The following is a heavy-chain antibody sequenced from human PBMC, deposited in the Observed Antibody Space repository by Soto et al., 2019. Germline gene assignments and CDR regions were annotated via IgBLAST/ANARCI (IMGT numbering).Heavy chain of an antibody. V-gene: IGHV6-1*01. CDR2: TYYRSKWYN. CDR3: ARGAYCSGGSCYWWFDP. D-gene: IGHD2-15*01. CDR1: GDSVSSNSAA. J-gene: IGHJ5*02. Sequence: QVQLQRSGPGLVKPSQTLSLTCAISGDSVSSNSAAWNWIRQSPSRGLEWLGRTYYRSKWYNDYAVSVKSRITINPDTSKNQFSLQLNSVTPEDTAVYYCARGAYCSGGSCYWWFDPWGQGTLVTVSS.